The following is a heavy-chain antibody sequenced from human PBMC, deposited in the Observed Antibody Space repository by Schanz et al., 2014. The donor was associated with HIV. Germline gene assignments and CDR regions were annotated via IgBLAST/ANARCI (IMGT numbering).Heavy chain of an antibody. V-gene: IGHV1-69*01. Sequence: QVQLVQSGAGVKKPGASVRVSCKASGYSFTGFFLHWVRQAPGQGLEWMGGIIPIFGTSNYAPRFQGRVTITADESTSTAYMELSSLRSEDTAVYFCARAAFSSEYYYGMDVWGQGTTVTVSS. CDR2: IIPIFGTS. J-gene: IGHJ6*02. D-gene: IGHD3-3*02. CDR1: GYSFTGFF. CDR3: ARAAFSSEYYYGMDV.